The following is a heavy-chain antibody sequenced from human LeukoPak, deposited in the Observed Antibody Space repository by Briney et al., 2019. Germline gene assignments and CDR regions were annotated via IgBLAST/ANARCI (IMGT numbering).Heavy chain of an antibody. J-gene: IGHJ6*02. V-gene: IGHV3-53*01. CDR2: IYSGGST. D-gene: IGHD2-2*01. CDR3: ARDSTGDLYGMDV. Sequence: GGSLRLSCAASGFTVSSNYMSWVRQAPGKRLEWVSVIYSGGSTYYADSVKGRFTISRDNSKNTLYLQMNSLRAEDTAVYYCARDSTGDLYGMDVWGQGTTVTVSS. CDR1: GFTVSSNY.